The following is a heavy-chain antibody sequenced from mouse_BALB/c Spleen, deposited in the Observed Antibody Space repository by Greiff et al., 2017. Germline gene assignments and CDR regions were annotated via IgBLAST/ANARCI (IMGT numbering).Heavy chain of an antibody. CDR3: ARSDYDWYFDV. CDR1: GYTFTSYW. D-gene: IGHD2-4*01. J-gene: IGHJ1*01. Sequence: QVQLQQPGAELVKPGASVKLSCKASGYTFTSYWMHWVKQRPGQGLEWIGEINPSNGRTNYNEKFKSKATLTVDKSSSTAYMQLSSLTSEDSAVYYCARSDYDWYFDVWGAGTTVTVSS. CDR2: INPSNGRT. V-gene: IGHV1S81*02.